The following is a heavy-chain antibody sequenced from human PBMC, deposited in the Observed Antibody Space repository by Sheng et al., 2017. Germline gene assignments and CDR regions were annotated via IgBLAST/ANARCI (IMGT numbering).Heavy chain of an antibody. CDR3: ARGDCGGDCRFDY. Sequence: QVQLQESGPGLVKPSETLSLTCAVSGYSISSGYYWGWIRQPPGKGLEWIGSIYHSGSTYYNPSLKSRVTISVDTSKNQFSLKLSSVTAADTAVYYCARGDCGGDCRFDYWGQGTLVTVSS. CDR1: GYSISSGYY. J-gene: IGHJ4*02. V-gene: IGHV4-38-2*01. CDR2: IYHSGST. D-gene: IGHD2-21*02.